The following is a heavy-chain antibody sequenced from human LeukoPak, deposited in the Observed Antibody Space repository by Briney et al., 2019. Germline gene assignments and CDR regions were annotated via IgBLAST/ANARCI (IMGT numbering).Heavy chain of an antibody. CDR2: ISSSGSII. J-gene: IGHJ4*02. CDR3: ASGPHYDIYTRDY. Sequence: GGSLRLSCAASGFTFSDYYMSWIRQAPGKGLEWASYISSSGSIIYYADSVKGRFTISRDNAKNSLYLQMNSLRAEDTAVYYCASGPHYDIYTRDYWGQGTLVTVSS. D-gene: IGHD3-9*01. V-gene: IGHV3-11*04. CDR1: GFTFSDYY.